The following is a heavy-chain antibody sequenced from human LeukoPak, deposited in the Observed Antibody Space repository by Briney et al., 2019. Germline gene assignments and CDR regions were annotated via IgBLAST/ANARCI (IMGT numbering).Heavy chain of an antibody. Sequence: GGSLRLSCAASGFTFSTYWMTWVSQAPGKGLEWVANIKHDGSVRYFMDSVKGRFTISRDNAKNSLSLQMSSLRAEDTALYYCARESDSSGYFDFWGQGTLVTVSS. CDR2: IKHDGSVR. CDR1: GFTFSTYW. V-gene: IGHV3-7*01. D-gene: IGHD3-22*01. J-gene: IGHJ4*02. CDR3: ARESDSSGYFDF.